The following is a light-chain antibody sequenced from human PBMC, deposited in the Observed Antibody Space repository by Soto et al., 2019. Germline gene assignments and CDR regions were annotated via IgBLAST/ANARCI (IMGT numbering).Light chain of an antibody. V-gene: IGKV1-33*01. CDR3: QQYDNLPPGT. J-gene: IGKJ5*01. CDR2: DAS. CDR1: QDISNY. Sequence: DLPMTQSPSSLSASVGDRVTITCQASQDISNYLNWYQQKPGKAPKLLIYDASNLETGVPSRFSGSGSGTDFTFTISSLQPEDIATYYCQQYDNLPPGTFGQGTRLEIK.